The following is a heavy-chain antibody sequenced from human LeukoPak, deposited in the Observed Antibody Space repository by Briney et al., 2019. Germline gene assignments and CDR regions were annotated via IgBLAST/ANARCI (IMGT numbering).Heavy chain of an antibody. V-gene: IGHV3-30-3*01. D-gene: IGHD4-23*01. CDR2: ISYDGSNK. Sequence: GGSLRLSCAASGFTFSSYAMHWVHQAPGKGLEWVAVISYDGSNKYYADSVKGRFTISRDNSKNTLYLQMNSLRAEDTAVYYCARPNSLWDAFDIWGQGTMVTVSS. CDR3: ARPNSLWDAFDI. CDR1: GFTFSSYA. J-gene: IGHJ3*02.